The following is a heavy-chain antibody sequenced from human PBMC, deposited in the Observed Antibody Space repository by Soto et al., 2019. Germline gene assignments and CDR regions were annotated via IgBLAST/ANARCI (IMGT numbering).Heavy chain of an antibody. CDR3: IRSQPLVMGHYYFDS. CDR1: GLSISDYY. D-gene: IGHD2-8*01. V-gene: IGHV3-72*01. J-gene: IGHJ4*02. Sequence: EVQLVESGGGLVQPGGSLRLSCVASGLSISDYYMDWVRQAPGKEMERIGRSRDKTRGYSTEFAASVKGRFTVSRDDSKNSLYLELNSLKTDDTAVYYCIRSQPLVMGHYYFDSWGQGTLVTVSS. CDR2: SRDKTRGYST.